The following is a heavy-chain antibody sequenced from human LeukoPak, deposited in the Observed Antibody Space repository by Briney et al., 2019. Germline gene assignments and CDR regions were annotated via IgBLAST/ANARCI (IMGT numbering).Heavy chain of an antibody. J-gene: IGHJ4*02. D-gene: IGHD1-26*01. CDR3: AKSGIYPLYYFDS. CDR2: IYSGGRT. CDR1: GFTVSSNY. Sequence: GGSLRLSCAASGFTVSSNYMTWVRQAPGKGLEWVSVIYSGGRTYYADSVKGRFTISRDSSKNTLYLQMHSLRAEDTAVYYCAKSGIYPLYYFDSWGQGTLVTVSS. V-gene: IGHV3-66*01.